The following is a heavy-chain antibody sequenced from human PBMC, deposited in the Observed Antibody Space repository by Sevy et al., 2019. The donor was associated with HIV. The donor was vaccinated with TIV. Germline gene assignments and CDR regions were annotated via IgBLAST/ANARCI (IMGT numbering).Heavy chain of an antibody. J-gene: IGHJ6*02. CDR3: ARVEGAYYDFWSGYYKGQDYYYYGMDV. Sequence: GGSLRLSCAASGFTFSSYWMHWVRQAPGKGLVWVSRINSDGSSTSYADSVKGRFTISRDNAKNTLYLQMNSLRAEDTAVYYCARVEGAYYDFWSGYYKGQDYYYYGMDVWGQWTTVTVSS. D-gene: IGHD3-3*01. CDR2: INSDGSST. CDR1: GFTFSSYW. V-gene: IGHV3-74*01.